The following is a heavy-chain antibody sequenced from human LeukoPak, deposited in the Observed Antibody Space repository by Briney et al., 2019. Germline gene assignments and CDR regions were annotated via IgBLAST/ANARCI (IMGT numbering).Heavy chain of an antibody. J-gene: IGHJ4*01. CDR1: GGSISTYY. V-gene: IGHV4-59*01. CDR2: ITYSGST. CDR3: ARDLADGSGSYYSRPLDY. Sequence: PSETLSLTCTVSGGSISTYYWSWIRQPPGKGLEWIGYITYSGSTKFNPSLRSRVTISADTSNNQISLKLNSLTAADTAVYYWARDLADGSGSYYSRPLDYWGQGTLVTVSS. D-gene: IGHD3-10*01.